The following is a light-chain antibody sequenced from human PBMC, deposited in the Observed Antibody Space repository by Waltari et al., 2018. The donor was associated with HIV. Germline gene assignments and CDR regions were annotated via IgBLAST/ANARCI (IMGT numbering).Light chain of an antibody. Sequence: EIVLTQSPGTLSLSPGERATLSCRTSQSVSSNFLAWYQQKPGQAPRLLIYAASSRATGIPDRFSGSGSGTDFTLTINRREPEDFAVYYCQQYSSSPLTFGGGTRVEIK. J-gene: IGKJ4*01. CDR2: AAS. CDR3: QQYSSSPLT. CDR1: QSVSSNF. V-gene: IGKV3-20*01.